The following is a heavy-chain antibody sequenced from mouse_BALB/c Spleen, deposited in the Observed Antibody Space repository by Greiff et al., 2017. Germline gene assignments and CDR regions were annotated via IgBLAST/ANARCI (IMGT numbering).Heavy chain of an antibody. V-gene: IGHV1-7*01. J-gene: IGHJ2*01. CDR2: INPSTGYT. D-gene: IGHD1-1*01. CDR3: ARTVVATSGDY. CDR1: GYTFTSYW. Sequence: VQLKESGAELAKPGASVKMSCKASGYTFTSYWMHWVKQRPGQGLEWIGYINPSTGYTEYNQKFKDKATLTADKSSSTAYMQLSSLTSEDSAVYYCARTVVATSGDYWGQGTTLTVSS.